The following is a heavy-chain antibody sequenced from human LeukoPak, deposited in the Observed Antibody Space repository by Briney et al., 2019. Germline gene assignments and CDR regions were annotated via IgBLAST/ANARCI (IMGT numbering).Heavy chain of an antibody. CDR2: TYYRSTWYN. CDR1: GDRVSSNSVT. D-gene: IGHD2-2*01. CDR3: ARRLTQYDCFDP. V-gene: IGHV6-1*01. Sequence: SQTLSLTCAISGDRVSSNSVTWNWIRQSPSRGLEWLGRTYYRSTWYNDYAVSVRGRITVNPDTSKNQFSLHLNSVTPEDTAVYYCARRLTQYDCFDPWGQGILVTVSS. J-gene: IGHJ5*02.